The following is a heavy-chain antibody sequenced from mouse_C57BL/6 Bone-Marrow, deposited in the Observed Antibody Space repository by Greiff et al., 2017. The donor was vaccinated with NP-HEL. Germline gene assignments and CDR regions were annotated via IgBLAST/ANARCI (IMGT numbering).Heavy chain of an antibody. J-gene: IGHJ3*01. V-gene: IGHV1-15*01. Sequence: QVQLQQSGAELVRPGASVTLSCKASGYTFTDYEMHWVKQTPVHGLEWIGAIDPETGGTDYNQTFKGKAILTADKSSSPAYMELRSLTSVDSAVNYTTHRASDSSQGFAYWGQGTLVTVSA. CDR1: GYTFTDYE. CDR2: IDPETGGT. CDR3: THRASDSSQGFAY. D-gene: IGHD1-1*01.